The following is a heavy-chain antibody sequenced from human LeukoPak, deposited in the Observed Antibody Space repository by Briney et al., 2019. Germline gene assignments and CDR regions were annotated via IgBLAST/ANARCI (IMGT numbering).Heavy chain of an antibody. Sequence: GASVKVSCKASGYTFTSYYMHWVRQAPGQGLEWMGIINPSGGSTSYAQKFQGRVTMTRDMSTSTAYMELSSLRSEDTAVYYCARGLSSSWYAAWYYYMDVWGKGTTVTVSS. V-gene: IGHV1-46*01. J-gene: IGHJ6*03. CDR1: GYTFTSYY. CDR2: INPSGGST. D-gene: IGHD6-13*01. CDR3: ARGLSSSWYAAWYYYMDV.